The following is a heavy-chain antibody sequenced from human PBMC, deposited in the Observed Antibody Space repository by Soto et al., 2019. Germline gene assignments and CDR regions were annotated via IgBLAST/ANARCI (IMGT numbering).Heavy chain of an antibody. Sequence: SETLSLTCSVSGGSVSNKTYYWSWIRQPPGKRLEWIGYVYYSGTTNYNPSLKSRVTISVDLSKNQFSLRLSSVTTADTALYYCARTAAVPNTLRSRYFFDYWGQGTLVTVS. J-gene: IGHJ4*02. CDR3: ARTAAVPNTLRSRYFFDY. CDR2: VYYSGTT. CDR1: GGSVSNKTYY. D-gene: IGHD6-25*01. V-gene: IGHV4-61*01.